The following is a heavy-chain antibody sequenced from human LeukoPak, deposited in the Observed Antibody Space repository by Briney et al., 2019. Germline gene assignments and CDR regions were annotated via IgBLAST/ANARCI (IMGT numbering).Heavy chain of an antibody. V-gene: IGHV3-9*01. CDR1: GFTFDDYA. J-gene: IGHJ6*03. Sequence: GGSLRLSCAASGFTFDDYAMHWVRQAPGKGLEWVSGISWNSGSIGYADSVKGRFTISRDNAKNSLYLQMNSLRAGDTALYYCAKDSSAYYYYMDVCGKGTTVTVSS. D-gene: IGHD3-10*01. CDR2: ISWNSGSI. CDR3: AKDSSAYYYYMDV.